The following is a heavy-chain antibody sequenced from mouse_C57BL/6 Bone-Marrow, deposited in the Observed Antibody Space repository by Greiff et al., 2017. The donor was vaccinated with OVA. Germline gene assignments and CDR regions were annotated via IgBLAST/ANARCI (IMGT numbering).Heavy chain of an antibody. CDR2: IWWDDDK. D-gene: IGHD1-1*01. CDR3: ARNYYGSSLYAMDY. CDR1: GFSLSTFGMG. Sequence: ESGPGILQPSQTLSLTCSFSGFSLSTFGMGVGWIRQPSGKGLEWLAHIWWDDDKYYNPALKSRLTISKDTSKNQVFLKIANVDTADTATYYCARNYYGSSLYAMDYWGQGTSVTVSS. V-gene: IGHV8-8*01. J-gene: IGHJ4*01.